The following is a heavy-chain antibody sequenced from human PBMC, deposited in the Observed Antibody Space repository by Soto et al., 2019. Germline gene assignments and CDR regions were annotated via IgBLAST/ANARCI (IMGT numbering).Heavy chain of an antibody. V-gene: IGHV4-39*01. Sequence: SETLSLTCTVSGGSVSSPSYYWGWIRQPPGKGLEWIANIFYSGTTYYNPSLKSRVTISVDTSNNQFSLKLSSATAADTAVYYCAGLNYYESSGYPAFDYWGQGTLVTVSS. CDR1: GGSVSSPSYY. J-gene: IGHJ4*02. D-gene: IGHD3-22*01. CDR3: AGLNYYESSGYPAFDY. CDR2: IFYSGTT.